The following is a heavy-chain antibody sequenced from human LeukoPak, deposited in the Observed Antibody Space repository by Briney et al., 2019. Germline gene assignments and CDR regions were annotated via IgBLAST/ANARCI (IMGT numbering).Heavy chain of an antibody. CDR3: AKVPLTWLVRDYYFMDV. D-gene: IGHD6-6*01. CDR1: GFAFSSYA. J-gene: IGHJ6*03. Sequence: PGGSLRLSCAASGFAFSSYAMSWVRQAPGKGLEWVSGISGSGGSTYYADSVKGRFTISRDNSNNTLYLQMTSLRAEDTAVYYCAKVPLTWLVRDYYFMDVWGKGTTVTVTS. V-gene: IGHV3-23*01. CDR2: ISGSGGST.